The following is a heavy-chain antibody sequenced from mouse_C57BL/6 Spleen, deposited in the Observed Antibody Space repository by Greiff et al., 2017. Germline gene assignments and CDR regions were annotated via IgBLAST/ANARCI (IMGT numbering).Heavy chain of an antibody. CDR1: GYSITSGYY. Sequence: EVKLQESGPGLVKPSQSLSLTCSVTGYSITSGYYWNWIRQFPGNKLEWMGYISYDGSNNYNPSLKNRSSITRDTSKNQFFLKLNAVTTEDTATYYCARGYGSSYGYFDYWGQGTTLTVSS. J-gene: IGHJ2*01. CDR2: ISYDGSN. D-gene: IGHD1-1*01. V-gene: IGHV3-6*01. CDR3: ARGYGSSYGYFDY.